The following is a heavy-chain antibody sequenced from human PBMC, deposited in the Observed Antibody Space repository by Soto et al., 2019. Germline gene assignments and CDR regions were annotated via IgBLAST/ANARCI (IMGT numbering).Heavy chain of an antibody. D-gene: IGHD3-9*01. CDR2: SYPGDSDT. V-gene: IGHV5-51*01. CDR1: GYSFTSSW. CDR3: ANLVYILYEKGFDR. Sequence: GSLKISCKGSGYSFTSSWIGGFRQMPRKGVGGRGISYPGDSDTRYSPFFQGQVTISADKSISSAYLQWSSLKASDTSTYYCANLVYILYEKGFDRWGQGKTVTVPS. J-gene: IGHJ6*01.